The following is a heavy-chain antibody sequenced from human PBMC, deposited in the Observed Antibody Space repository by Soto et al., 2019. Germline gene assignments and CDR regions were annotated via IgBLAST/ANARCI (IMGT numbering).Heavy chain of an antibody. V-gene: IGHV3-74*01. D-gene: IGHD5-18*01. CDR3: TRDQDSYGQAVFDS. J-gene: IGHJ4*02. CDR2: IKTDGTRP. Sequence: EVQLVESGGGLVQPGGSLRLSCAASGFTLSSRWMHWVHQAPGKGLVWVSRIKTDGTRPSYADSVKGRFTISRDNATHTLYLQTNSLRAGDTAMYYCTRDQDSYGQAVFDSWGQGTLVTVSS. CDR1: GFTLSSRW.